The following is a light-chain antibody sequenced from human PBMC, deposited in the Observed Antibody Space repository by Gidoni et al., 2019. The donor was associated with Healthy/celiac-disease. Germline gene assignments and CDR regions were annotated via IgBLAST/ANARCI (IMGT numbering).Light chain of an antibody. CDR2: DAS. Sequence: ASQLTQSPSSLSASVGDRVTITCRASQGISSALAWYQQKPGKAPKLLIYDASSLESWVPSRFSGSGSGTDFTLTISSLQPEDFATSYCPQFNSYPPLTFGGGTKVEIK. J-gene: IGKJ4*01. V-gene: IGKV1-13*02. CDR1: QGISSA. CDR3: PQFNSYPPLT.